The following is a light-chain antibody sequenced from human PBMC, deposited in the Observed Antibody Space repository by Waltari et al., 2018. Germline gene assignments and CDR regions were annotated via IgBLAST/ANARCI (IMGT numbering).Light chain of an antibody. Sequence: EIVLTQSPATLSLSPGETATLSCRASQSVGSSLAWYQQKPGQAPRLLIYDASKRATGIPARFSGSGSGTDFTLTISSLESEDFAVYYCQQRTNWPPIFSFGGGTKVEFK. CDR1: QSVGSS. J-gene: IGKJ4*01. CDR3: QQRTNWPPIFS. V-gene: IGKV3-11*01. CDR2: DAS.